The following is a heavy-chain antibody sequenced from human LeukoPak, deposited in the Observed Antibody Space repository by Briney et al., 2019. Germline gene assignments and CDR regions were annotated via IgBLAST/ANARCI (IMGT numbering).Heavy chain of an antibody. D-gene: IGHD2-21*02. CDR3: QYGDFPDC. CDR1: GFTFTNFP. J-gene: IGHJ4*02. V-gene: IGHV3-23*01. Sequence: GGSLRLSCAASGFTFTNFPMSWVRQPPGKGLECVSTISGSGDKTYYAASVKGRFTISRDNSKNTVYLQMNSLRAEDTAIYYCQYGDFPDCWGQGALVTVSS. CDR2: ISGSGDKT.